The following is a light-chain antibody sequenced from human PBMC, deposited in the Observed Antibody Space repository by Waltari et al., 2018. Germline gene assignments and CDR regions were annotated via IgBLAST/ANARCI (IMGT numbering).Light chain of an antibody. J-gene: IGKJ4*01. Sequence: IQMTQSQSSLSASEGDRVIITCQASEDITTFLSWYQQKPGTAPKVLIYDASSSETGVPSRFSGSGSGTHFTLIINSLQPEDVATYYCQQYDSLPRTFGGGTRVEIK. CDR2: DAS. CDR1: EDITTF. V-gene: IGKV1-33*01. CDR3: QQYDSLPRT.